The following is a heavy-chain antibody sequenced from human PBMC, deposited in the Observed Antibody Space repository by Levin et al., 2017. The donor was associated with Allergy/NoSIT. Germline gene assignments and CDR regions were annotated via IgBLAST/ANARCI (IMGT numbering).Heavy chain of an antibody. CDR3: ARGRPYSYGYYSHFDY. Sequence: ASVKVSCKASGYTFTSYYMHWVRQAPGQGLEWMGIINPSGGSTSYAQKFQGRVTMTRDTSTSTVYMELSSLRSEDTAVYYCARGRPYSYGYYSHFDYWGQGTLVTVSS. CDR2: INPSGGST. V-gene: IGHV1-46*01. J-gene: IGHJ4*02. CDR1: GYTFTSYY. D-gene: IGHD5-18*01.